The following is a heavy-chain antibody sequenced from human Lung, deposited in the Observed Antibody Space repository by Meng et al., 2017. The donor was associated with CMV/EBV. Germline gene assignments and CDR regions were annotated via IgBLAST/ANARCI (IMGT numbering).Heavy chain of an antibody. J-gene: IGHJ5*02. CDR3: ARTYYDFWSGFAGNAAWFDP. CDR1: GFSLSTSGVG. Sequence: QITLKESGPTLVKPTXTLTLTCTFSGFSLSTSGVGVGWIRQPPGKALEWLALIYWDDDKRYSPSLKSRLTITKDTSKNQVVLTMTNMDPVDTATYYCARTYYDFWSGFAGNAAWFDPWGQGTLVTVSS. CDR2: IYWDDDK. V-gene: IGHV2-5*02. D-gene: IGHD3-3*01.